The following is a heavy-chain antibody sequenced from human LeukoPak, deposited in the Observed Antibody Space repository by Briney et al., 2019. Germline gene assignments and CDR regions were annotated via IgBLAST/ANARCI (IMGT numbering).Heavy chain of an antibody. Sequence: GGSLRLSCSASGFTFSSYAMHCVRQAPGKGLEYVSAISSNGGRTYYADSVKGRFTISRDNSKNTLYLQMSSLRADDPAVYYCVKGFYDILTAYWGGGDYWGQGNLVTVSS. CDR3: VKGFYDILTAYWGGGDY. CDR2: ISSNGGRT. J-gene: IGHJ4*02. V-gene: IGHV3-64D*06. CDR1: GFTFSSYA. D-gene: IGHD3-9*01.